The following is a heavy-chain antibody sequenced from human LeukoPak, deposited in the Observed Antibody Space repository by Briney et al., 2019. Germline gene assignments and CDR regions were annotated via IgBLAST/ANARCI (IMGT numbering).Heavy chain of an antibody. CDR3: ANIITTAY. J-gene: IGHJ4*02. CDR1: GFDFSRYA. CDR2: TTGNGGST. V-gene: IGHV3-23*01. Sequence: GGSLRLSCAASGFDFSRYAMTWVRQAPGKGLEWVSGTTGNGGSTYYAASVKGRFTISRDNSRSTLYLQMNSLRPEDTGVYYCANIITTAYWGQGTLVTVSS. D-gene: IGHD4-11*01.